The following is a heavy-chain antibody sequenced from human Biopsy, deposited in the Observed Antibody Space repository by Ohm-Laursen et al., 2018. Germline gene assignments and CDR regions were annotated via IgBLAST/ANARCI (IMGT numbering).Heavy chain of an antibody. J-gene: IGHJ5*02. CDR1: DGAISNIINY. CDR2: IFNSANT. D-gene: IGHD3-22*01. V-gene: IGHV4-31*01. CDR3: ARGGFLDSNGYFWFDL. Sequence: SQTLSLTCTVTDGAISNIINYWSWLRQRPGKGLEWIGYIFNSANTYYNPYLKNIITISGDTSKNQFPLKLNSVTAADTDVYDSARGGFLDSNGYFWFDLWGQGTLVTVSS.